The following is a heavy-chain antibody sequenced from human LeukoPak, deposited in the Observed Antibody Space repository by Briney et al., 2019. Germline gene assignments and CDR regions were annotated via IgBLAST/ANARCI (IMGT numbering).Heavy chain of an antibody. D-gene: IGHD3-3*01. J-gene: IGHJ4*02. CDR1: GFSFSSYV. CDR3: ARDAPHITVFGQFEY. Sequence: GGSLRLSCAASGFSFSSYVMHWVRQAPGKGLEWAATIPYDGTNKNYADSVKGRFTISRDNSKNTMDLQMNSPRPEDTAVYYCARDAPHITVFGQFEYWGQGTLVTVSS. V-gene: IGHV3-30*04. CDR2: IPYDGTNK.